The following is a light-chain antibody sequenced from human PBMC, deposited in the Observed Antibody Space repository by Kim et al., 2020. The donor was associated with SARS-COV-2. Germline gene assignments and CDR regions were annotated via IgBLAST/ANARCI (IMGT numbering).Light chain of an antibody. CDR3: LQHRTYPIA. V-gene: IGKV1-17*01. CDR2: GAS. J-gene: IGKJ5*01. Sequence: ASVEHRVTITCRESQDIGNDLGWYQQKPGRAPKRLIYGASNLQSGVPSRFSGSGSETEFTLTINSLQPEDFATYFCLQHRTYPIAFGQGTRLEI. CDR1: QDIGND.